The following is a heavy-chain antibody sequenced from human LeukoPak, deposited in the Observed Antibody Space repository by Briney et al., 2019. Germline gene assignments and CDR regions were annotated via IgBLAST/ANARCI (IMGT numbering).Heavy chain of an antibody. Sequence: PGGSLRLSCAASGFTFDDYAMHWVRQAPGKGLEWVSLISWDGGSTYYADSVKGRFTISRDNSKNSLYLQMNSLRAEDTALYFCAKDASEYYYDSSGYSLDYWGQGTLVTVSS. CDR3: AKDASEYYYDSSGYSLDY. V-gene: IGHV3-43D*03. CDR2: ISWDGGST. CDR1: GFTFDDYA. J-gene: IGHJ4*02. D-gene: IGHD3-22*01.